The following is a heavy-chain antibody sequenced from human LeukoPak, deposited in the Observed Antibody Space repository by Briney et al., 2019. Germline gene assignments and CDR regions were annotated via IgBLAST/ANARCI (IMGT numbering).Heavy chain of an antibody. CDR2: IYTSGST. CDR1: GGSISSYY. D-gene: IGHD3-16*01. Sequence: SETLSLTCTVSGGSISSYYWSWIRQPAGKGLEWIGRIYTSGSTNYNPSLKSRVTISVDTSKNQFSLKLSSVTAADTAMYYCAREFTFGGVIGYWGQGTLVTVSS. V-gene: IGHV4-4*07. CDR3: AREFTFGGVIGY. J-gene: IGHJ4*02.